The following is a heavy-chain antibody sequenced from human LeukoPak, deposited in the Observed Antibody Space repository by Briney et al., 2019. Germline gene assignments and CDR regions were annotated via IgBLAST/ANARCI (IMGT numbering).Heavy chain of an antibody. CDR2: IYTRGST. CDR3: ARESSGYYYFDY. CDR1: GGSISSGSYY. V-gene: IGHV4-61*02. D-gene: IGHD3-22*01. J-gene: IGHJ4*01. Sequence: NASQTLSLTCTVSGGSISSGSYYWSWIRQPAGKGLEWIGRIYTRGSTNYNPSLKSRVTISVDTSKNQFSLKLSSVTAADTAVYYCARESSGYYYFDYWGQGTLVTVSS.